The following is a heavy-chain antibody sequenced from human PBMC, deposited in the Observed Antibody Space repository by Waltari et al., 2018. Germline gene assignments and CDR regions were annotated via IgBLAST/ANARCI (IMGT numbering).Heavy chain of an antibody. CDR1: GGTFSSYA. CDR2: ISPIFGTA. J-gene: IGHJ4*02. D-gene: IGHD5-12*01. V-gene: IGHV1-69*14. Sequence: QVQLVQSGAEVKKPGSSVKVSCKASGGTFSSYAISWLRQAPGQGLEWMGGISPIFGTANYAQKVQGSGTMTADKSTSTAYMELSSLRSEDTAVYYCASNVVGDGYTLYPVDYWGQGTLVTVSS. CDR3: ASNVVGDGYTLYPVDY.